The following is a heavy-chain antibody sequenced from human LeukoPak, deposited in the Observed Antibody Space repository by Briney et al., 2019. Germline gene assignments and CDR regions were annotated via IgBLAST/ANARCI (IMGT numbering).Heavy chain of an antibody. CDR3: AKSRAVAGFDAFDI. CDR1: GFNFSNYA. J-gene: IGHJ3*02. CDR2: ISNYENNT. D-gene: IGHD6-19*01. Sequence: GGSLRLSCTASGFNFSNYAMHWVRQAPGKGLQYVSAISNYENNTYYANSVKGRFTISRDNSKNTLYLQMNSLRAEDTAVYYCAKSRAVAGFDAFDIWGQGTLVIVSS. V-gene: IGHV3-64*01.